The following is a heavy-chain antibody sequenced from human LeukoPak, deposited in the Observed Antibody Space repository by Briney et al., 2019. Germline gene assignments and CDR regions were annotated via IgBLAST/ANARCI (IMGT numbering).Heavy chain of an antibody. J-gene: IGHJ4*02. V-gene: IGHV1-18*01. D-gene: IGHD2-15*01. CDR3: ARDSVVVVAASLIDFDY. CDR1: GYTFTSYG. Sequence: ASVKVSCKASGYTFTSYGISWVRQAPGQGLEWMGWISAYNGNTKYAQKLQGRVTMTTDTSTSTAYMELRSLRFDDAAVYYCARDSVVVVAASLIDFDYWGQGTLVTVSS. CDR2: ISAYNGNT.